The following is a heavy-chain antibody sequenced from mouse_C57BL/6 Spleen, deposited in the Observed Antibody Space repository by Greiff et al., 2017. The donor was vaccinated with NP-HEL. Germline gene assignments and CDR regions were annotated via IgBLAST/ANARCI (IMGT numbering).Heavy chain of an antibody. CDR2: IHPNSGST. D-gene: IGHD1-1*01. J-gene: IGHJ3*01. Sequence: QVQLQQPGAELVKPGASVKLSCKASGYTFTSYWMHWVKQRPGQGLEWIGMIHPNSGSTNYNEKFKSKATLTVDKSTSTAYMQLSSLTSEDSAVYYCARSRYYGTPIAYWGQGTLVTVSA. CDR1: GYTFTSYW. CDR3: ARSRYYGTPIAY. V-gene: IGHV1-64*01.